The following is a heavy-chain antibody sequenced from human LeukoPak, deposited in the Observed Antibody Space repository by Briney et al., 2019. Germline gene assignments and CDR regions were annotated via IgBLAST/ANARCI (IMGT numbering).Heavy chain of an antibody. J-gene: IGHJ4*02. V-gene: IGHV3-21*01. CDR2: ISGSSSYT. Sequence: PGGSLRLSCAASGFTFSSYSMNWVRQAPGKGLKWVSSISGSSSYTFYADSVRGRFTISRDNAKNSLYLQMNSLRAEDTAVYYCARGTTGGYSPSHWGQGTLVTVPS. CDR1: GFTFSSYS. D-gene: IGHD5-12*01. CDR3: ARGTTGGYSPSH.